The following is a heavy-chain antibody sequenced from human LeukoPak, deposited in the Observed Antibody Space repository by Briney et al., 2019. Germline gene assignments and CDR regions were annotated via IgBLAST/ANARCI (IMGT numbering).Heavy chain of an antibody. J-gene: IGHJ4*02. Sequence: KSSETLSLTCTVSGGSISSSSYYWGWIRQPPGKGLEWIGSIYYSGSTYYNPSLKSRVTTSVDTSKNQFSLKLSSVTAADTAVYYCARLPVEMATIIYFDYWGQGTLVTVSS. V-gene: IGHV4-39*01. CDR3: ARLPVEMATIIYFDY. CDR1: GGSISSSSYY. CDR2: IYYSGST. D-gene: IGHD5-24*01.